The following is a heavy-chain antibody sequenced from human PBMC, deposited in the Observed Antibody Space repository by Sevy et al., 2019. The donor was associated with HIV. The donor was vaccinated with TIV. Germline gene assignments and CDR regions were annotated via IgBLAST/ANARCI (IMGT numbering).Heavy chain of an antibody. CDR2: ISGSGGST. CDR1: GFTFSSYA. Sequence: GGSLRLSCAASGFTFSSYAMSCVRQAPGKGLEWVSAISGSGGSTYYADSVKGRFTISRDNSKNTLYLQMNSLRAEDTAVYYCAKDLRSGNDYGDYGYYGMDVWGQGTTVTVSS. D-gene: IGHD4-17*01. J-gene: IGHJ6*02. CDR3: AKDLRSGNDYGDYGYYGMDV. V-gene: IGHV3-23*01.